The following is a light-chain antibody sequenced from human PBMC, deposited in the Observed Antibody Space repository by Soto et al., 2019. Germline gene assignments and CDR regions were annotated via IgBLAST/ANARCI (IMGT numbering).Light chain of an antibody. J-gene: IGLJ1*01. CDR3: AAWDDSLNGYV. CDR2: SNS. V-gene: IGLV1-44*01. CDR1: SSNIGSDT. Sequence: QSVLIQPPSASGAPGQRVTVTCSGGSSNIGSDTVNWYQQLPGAAPKLLIYSNSQRPSGVPDRFSASKSGTSASLAISGLQSEDEAEYYCAAWDDSLNGYVFGTGTKLTVL.